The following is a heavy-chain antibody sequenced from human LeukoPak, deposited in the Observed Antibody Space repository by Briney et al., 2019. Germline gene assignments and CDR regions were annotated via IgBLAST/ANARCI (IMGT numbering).Heavy chain of an antibody. J-gene: IGHJ3*02. CDR1: GYTFTGCY. D-gene: IGHD3-10*01. CDR2: INPDSGGT. Sequence: ASVKVSCKPSGYTFTGCYMHWVRQAPGQGLEWMGWINPDSGGTNYAQKLQGRVTMTRDTSISTAYMDLSRLRSDDTAVYYCARDNRLWVAFDIWGQGTMVTVSS. V-gene: IGHV1-2*02. CDR3: ARDNRLWVAFDI.